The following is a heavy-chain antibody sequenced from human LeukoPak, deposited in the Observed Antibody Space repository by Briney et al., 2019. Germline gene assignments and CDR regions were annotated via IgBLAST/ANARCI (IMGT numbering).Heavy chain of an antibody. J-gene: IGHJ6*02. D-gene: IGHD6-13*01. V-gene: IGHV1-8*01. CDR3: ARLASSSWPLYYYYGMDV. Sequence: GASVKVSCKASGYTFTSYDINWVRQAPGQGLEWMGWMNPNNGNTDYAQKFQGRVTMTRSTSISTAYMELSSLRSEDTAVYYCARLASSSWPLYYYYGMDVWGQGTTVTVSS. CDR1: GYTFTSYD. CDR2: MNPNNGNT.